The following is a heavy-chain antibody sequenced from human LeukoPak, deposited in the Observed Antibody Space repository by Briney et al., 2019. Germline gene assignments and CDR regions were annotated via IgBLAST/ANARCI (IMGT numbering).Heavy chain of an antibody. V-gene: IGHV3-33*01. D-gene: IGHD6-19*01. CDR1: GLTFRNYG. J-gene: IGHJ4*02. Sequence: PGGSLRLSCAASGLTFRNYGMNWVRQAPGKGLEWVTLIWYDGSRDYYVDFVKGRFTVSRDNSRNTLYLQMRNLRAEDTAVYHCATVRGSDWYMDYWGQGTLVTVSS. CDR3: ATVRGSDWYMDY. CDR2: IWYDGSRD.